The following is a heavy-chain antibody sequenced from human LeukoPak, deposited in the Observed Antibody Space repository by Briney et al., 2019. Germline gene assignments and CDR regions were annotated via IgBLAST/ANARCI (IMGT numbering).Heavy chain of an antibody. CDR3: ASTRTGRLELRRDY. D-gene: IGHD1-7*01. V-gene: IGHV4-61*02. CDR2: IYTSGST. Sequence: PSETLSLTCTVSGGSISSGSYYWSWIRQPAGKGLEWIGRIYTSGSTNYNPSLKSRVSVDTSKNQFSLKLSSVTAADTAVYYCASTRTGRLELRRDYWGQGTLVTVSS. J-gene: IGHJ4*02. CDR1: GGSISSGSYY.